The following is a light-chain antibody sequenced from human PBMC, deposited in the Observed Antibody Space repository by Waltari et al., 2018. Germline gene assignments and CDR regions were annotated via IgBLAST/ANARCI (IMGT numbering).Light chain of an antibody. CDR1: QSVSNSY. CDR3: QQFGTSPET. J-gene: IGKJ5*01. V-gene: IGKV3-20*01. CDR2: GAS. Sequence: EIVLTQSPGTLSLSPGERATLFCRASQSVSNSYLAWYQQKPGQAPRLLVYGASNRATGIPDRFSGSGSGTDFSLTISRLEPEDFAVYYCQQFGTSPETFGQGTRLEIK.